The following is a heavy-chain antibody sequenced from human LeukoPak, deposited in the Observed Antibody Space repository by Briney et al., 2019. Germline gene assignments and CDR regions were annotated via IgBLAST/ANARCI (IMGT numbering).Heavy chain of an antibody. CDR3: ARDLPPEGYSSGYEYAFDI. D-gene: IGHD3-22*01. Sequence: SETLSLTCTVSGGSISSSSYYWGWIRQPPGKGLEWIGSIYYSGSTYYNPSLKSRVTISVDTSKNQFSLKLSSVTAADTAVYYCARDLPPEGYSSGYEYAFDIWGQGTMVTVSS. J-gene: IGHJ3*02. CDR1: GGSISSSSYY. CDR2: IYYSGST. V-gene: IGHV4-39*07.